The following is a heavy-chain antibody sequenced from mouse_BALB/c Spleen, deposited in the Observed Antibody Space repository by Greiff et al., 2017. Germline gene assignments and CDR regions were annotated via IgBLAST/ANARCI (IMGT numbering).Heavy chain of an antibody. Sequence: EVQLVESGPGLVKPSQSLSLTCTVTGYSITSDYAWNWIRQFPGNKLEWMGYISYSGSTSYNPSLKSRISITRDTSKNQFFLQLNSVTTEDTATYYCAREITTVVGSFDYWGQGTTLTVSS. CDR3: AREITTVVGSFDY. CDR1: GYSITSDYA. V-gene: IGHV3-2*02. CDR2: ISYSGST. J-gene: IGHJ2*01. D-gene: IGHD1-1*01.